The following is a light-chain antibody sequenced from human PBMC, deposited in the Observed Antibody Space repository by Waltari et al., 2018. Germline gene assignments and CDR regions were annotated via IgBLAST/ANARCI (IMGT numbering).Light chain of an antibody. CDR1: QGISIW. Sequence: DIQMTQSPSSVSASVGDTVTLTCRASQGISIWLAWYQKRPGRAPKILIYGASRLESGLPASFSGSGSGTDFTLTITRLQPEYFATYYCQPAYSFAFTFGGGTRVEI. CDR3: QPAYSFAFT. J-gene: IGKJ4*01. V-gene: IGKV1D-12*01. CDR2: GAS.